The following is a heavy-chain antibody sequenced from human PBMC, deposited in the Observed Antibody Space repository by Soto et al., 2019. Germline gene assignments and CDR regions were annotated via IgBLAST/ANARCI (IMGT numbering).Heavy chain of an antibody. J-gene: IGHJ4*02. D-gene: IGHD5-18*01. V-gene: IGHV3-48*03. CDR3: ARDFNLAWYSYGLVGGDYFDY. CDR1: GFTFSSYE. Sequence: HPGGSLRLSCAASGFTFSSYEMNWVRQAPGKGLEWVSYISSSGSTIYYADSVKGRFTISRDNAKNSLYLQMNSLRAEDTAVYYCARDFNLAWYSYGLVGGDYFDYWGQGTLVTVSS. CDR2: ISSSGSTI.